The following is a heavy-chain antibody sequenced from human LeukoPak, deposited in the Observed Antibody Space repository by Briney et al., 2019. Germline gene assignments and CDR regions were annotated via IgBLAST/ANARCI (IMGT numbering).Heavy chain of an antibody. CDR3: ARHDCSGGSCYSDY. CDR1: GGSISSYY. D-gene: IGHD2-15*01. J-gene: IGHJ4*02. V-gene: IGHV4-59*01. Sequence: SETLSLTCTVSGGSISSYYWSWIRQPPGKGLEWIGYIYSSGNTDYNPSLKSRVTISIDTSKSQFSLKLSSVTAADTAIYYCARHDCSGGSCYSDYWGQGTLVTVSS. CDR2: IYSSGNT.